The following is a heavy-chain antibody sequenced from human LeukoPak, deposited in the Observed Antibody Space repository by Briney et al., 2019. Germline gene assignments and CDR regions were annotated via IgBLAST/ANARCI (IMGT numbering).Heavy chain of an antibody. CDR1: GYTFTSYG. J-gene: IGHJ6*03. CDR3: ARTSTMVRGKPTLARKKGTNYYYYYMDV. D-gene: IGHD3-10*01. Sequence: GASVKVSCKASGYTFTSYGINWVRQATGQGLEWMGWMNPNSGNTGYAQKFQGRVTMTRNTSISTAYMELSSLRSEDTAVYYCARTSTMVRGKPTLARKKGTNYYYYYMDVWGKGTTVTISS. V-gene: IGHV1-8*01. CDR2: MNPNSGNT.